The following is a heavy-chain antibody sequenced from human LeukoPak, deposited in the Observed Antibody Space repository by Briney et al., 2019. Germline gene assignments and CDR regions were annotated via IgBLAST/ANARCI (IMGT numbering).Heavy chain of an antibody. D-gene: IGHD6-13*01. Sequence: PGGSLRLSCAASGFTFSSYWMSWVRQAPGKGLEWVANIKQDGSEKYYVDSVKGRFTISRDNAKNSLYLQMNSLRAEDTAVYYCAKDGYTSSWCPAYWGQGALVTVSS. V-gene: IGHV3-7*01. CDR2: IKQDGSEK. J-gene: IGHJ1*01. CDR3: AKDGYTSSWCPAY. CDR1: GFTFSSYW.